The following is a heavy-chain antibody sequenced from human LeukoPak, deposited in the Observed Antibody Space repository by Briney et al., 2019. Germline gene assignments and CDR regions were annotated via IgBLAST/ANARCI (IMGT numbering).Heavy chain of an antibody. CDR2: IIPIFGTA. CDR1: GGTFSSYA. CDR3: ARAYSSSWPFDY. J-gene: IGHJ4*02. Sequence: SVKVSCKASGGTFSSYAISWVRQAPGQGLEGMGRIIPIFGTANYAQTFQGRVTITTDESTSTAYMELSSLRSEDTAVYYCARAYSSSWPFDYWGQGTLVTVSS. D-gene: IGHD6-13*01. V-gene: IGHV1-69*05.